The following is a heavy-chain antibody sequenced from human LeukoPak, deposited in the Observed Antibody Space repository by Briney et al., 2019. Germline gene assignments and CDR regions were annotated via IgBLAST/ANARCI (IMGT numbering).Heavy chain of an antibody. CDR3: ARHLSGSYSGYYFDY. V-gene: IGHV5-51*01. CDR1: GYSFTSYW. Sequence: EESLKISCKGSGYSFTSYWIGWVRQMPGKGLEWMGVIYPGDSHTRYSPSFQGQVTISADKSISTAFLQWSSLKASDTAMYYCARHLSGSYSGYYFDYWGQGTLVTVSS. CDR2: IYPGDSHT. J-gene: IGHJ4*02. D-gene: IGHD1-26*01.